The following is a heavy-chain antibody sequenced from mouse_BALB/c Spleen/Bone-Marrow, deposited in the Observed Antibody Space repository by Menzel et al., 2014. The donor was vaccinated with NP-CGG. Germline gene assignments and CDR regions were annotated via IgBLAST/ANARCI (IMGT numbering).Heavy chain of an antibody. D-gene: IGHD1-1*01. Sequence: QVQLQQSGAELVRPGTSVKVSCKASGYAFTNYLIEWVKRRPGQGLEWIGVIDPRSGGTDYNEKFKGKAPLTADKSSSTAHMQLNSLTSGDSAVYFCARGGITTVVPYSMDYWGQGTSVTVSS. CDR1: GYAFTNYL. J-gene: IGHJ4*01. V-gene: IGHV1-54*03. CDR3: ARGGITTVVPYSMDY. CDR2: IDPRSGGT.